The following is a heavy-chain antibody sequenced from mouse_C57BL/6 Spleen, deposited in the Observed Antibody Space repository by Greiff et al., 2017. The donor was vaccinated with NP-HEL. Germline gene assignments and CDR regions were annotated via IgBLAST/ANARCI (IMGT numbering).Heavy chain of an antibody. V-gene: IGHV3-6*01. Sequence: EVKLMESGPGLVKPSQSLSLTCSVTGYSITSGYYWNWIRQFPGNKLEWMGYISYDGSNNYNPSLKNRISITRDTSKNQFFLKLNSVTTEDTATYYCARDPPAYAMDYWGQGTSVTVSS. J-gene: IGHJ4*01. CDR2: ISYDGSN. CDR1: GYSITSGYY. CDR3: ARDPPAYAMDY.